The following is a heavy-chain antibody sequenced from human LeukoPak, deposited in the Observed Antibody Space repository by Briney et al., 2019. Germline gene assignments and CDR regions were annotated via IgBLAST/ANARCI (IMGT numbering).Heavy chain of an antibody. Sequence: GRSLRLSCAASGFTFSSYGMHWVRQAPGKGLEWVAVISYDGSNKYYADSVKGRFTISRDNSKNTLYLQMNSLRAEDTAVYYCAKVAGDCSGGSCYSDWFDPWGQGTLVTVSS. CDR2: ISYDGSNK. CDR3: AKVAGDCSGGSCYSDWFDP. V-gene: IGHV3-30*18. D-gene: IGHD2-15*01. J-gene: IGHJ5*02. CDR1: GFTFSSYG.